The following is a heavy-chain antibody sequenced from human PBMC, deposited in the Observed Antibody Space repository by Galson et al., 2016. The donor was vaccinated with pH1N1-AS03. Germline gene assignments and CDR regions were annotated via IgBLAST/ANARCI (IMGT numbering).Heavy chain of an antibody. Sequence: SLTCTVSGGSISSGFHYWVWIRQPPGKGLQYIGAIYYSGSSYYNPSLKSRVTMSVDTSKNQFSLKLSSVTAADTAMFYCAKTRLTSRPDAFDIWGQGTMVSVSS. J-gene: IGHJ3*02. CDR2: IYYSGSS. CDR3: AKTRLTSRPDAFDI. D-gene: IGHD6-6*01. CDR1: GGSISSGFHY. V-gene: IGHV4-39*01.